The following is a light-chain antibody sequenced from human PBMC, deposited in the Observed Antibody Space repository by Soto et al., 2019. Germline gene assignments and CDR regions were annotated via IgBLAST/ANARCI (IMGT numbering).Light chain of an antibody. CDR2: DVS. Sequence: QSVLTQPASVSGSPGQSITISCTGTSSDVGGYNYVSWYQQHPGKAPKLMIYDVSNRPSGVSNRFSGSKSGNTASLTISWLQAEDEADYYCSSYTSSSTLFGGGTQLTVL. V-gene: IGLV2-14*01. J-gene: IGLJ2*01. CDR3: SSYTSSSTL. CDR1: SSDVGGYNY.